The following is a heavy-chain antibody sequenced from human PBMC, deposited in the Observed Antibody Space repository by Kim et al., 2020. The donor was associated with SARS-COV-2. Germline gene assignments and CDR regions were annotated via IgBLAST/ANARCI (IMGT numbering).Heavy chain of an antibody. D-gene: IGHD1-26*01. Sequence: GGSLRLSCAASGFTFRNDWMSWVRQAPGKGLEWVANIKRDGSEKWYLDSVKGRFTISRDNAKNSLYLQMNSLRGDDTGVYYCAREWGYWGQGTLVTVSS. CDR2: IKRDGSEK. J-gene: IGHJ4*02. CDR3: AREWGY. V-gene: IGHV3-7*01. CDR1: GFTFRNDW.